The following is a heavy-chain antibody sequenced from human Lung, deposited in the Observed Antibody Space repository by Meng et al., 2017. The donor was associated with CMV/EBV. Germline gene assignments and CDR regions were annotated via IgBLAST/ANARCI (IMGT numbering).Heavy chain of an antibody. J-gene: IGHJ3*02. CDR3: ARNDLGPYDFWSGYYPGGAFDI. CDR1: SYD. CDR2: IYYSGSS. Sequence: SYDWSWIRQPPGKGLEWIGYIYYSGSSNYSPSLKSRVTISIDTSKNQFSLKLSSVTAADTAVYYCARNDLGPYDFWSGYYPGGAFDIWGQGTMVTVSS. D-gene: IGHD3-3*01. V-gene: IGHV4-59*01.